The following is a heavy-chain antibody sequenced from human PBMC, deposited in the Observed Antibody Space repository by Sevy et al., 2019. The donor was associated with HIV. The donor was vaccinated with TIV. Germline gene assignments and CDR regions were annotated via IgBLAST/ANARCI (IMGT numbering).Heavy chain of an antibody. D-gene: IGHD3-3*01. J-gene: IGHJ6*02. CDR1: GFTFGSYA. CDR2: ISYDGSNK. Sequence: GGSLRLSCAASGFTFGSYAMHWVRQAPGKGLEWVAVISYDGSNKYYADSVKGRFTISRDNSKNTLYLQMNSLRAEDTAVYYCARDRNDFWSGSQGGYYYYGMDVWGQGTTVTVSS. CDR3: ARDRNDFWSGSQGGYYYYGMDV. V-gene: IGHV3-30-3*01.